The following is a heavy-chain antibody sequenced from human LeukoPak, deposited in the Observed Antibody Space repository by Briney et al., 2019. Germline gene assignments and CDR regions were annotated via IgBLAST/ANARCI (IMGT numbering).Heavy chain of an antibody. CDR3: ARDCSGGSCYPNDAFDI. Sequence: SETLSLTCTVSGGSISSSSYYWGWIRQPPGKGLEWIGSIYYSGSTYYNPSLKSRVTISVDTSKNQFSLKLSSVTAADTAVYYCARDCSGGSCYPNDAFDIWGQGTMVTVSS. CDR1: GGSISSSSYY. J-gene: IGHJ3*02. V-gene: IGHV4-39*07. D-gene: IGHD2-15*01. CDR2: IYYSGST.